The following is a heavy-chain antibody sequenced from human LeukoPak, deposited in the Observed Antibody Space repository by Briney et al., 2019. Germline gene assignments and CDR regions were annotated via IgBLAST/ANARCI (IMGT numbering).Heavy chain of an antibody. Sequence: PAGSLRLSCAASGCTFSNYWMHWVRQAPGEGLVWVSRINSDGSSTSYADSVKGRFTISRDNAKNTLYLQMNSLRAEDTAVYYCARDLSGTYYIDHWGEGTLVTVSS. D-gene: IGHD1-26*01. V-gene: IGHV3-74*01. CDR1: GCTFSNYW. J-gene: IGHJ4*02. CDR3: ARDLSGTYYIDH. CDR2: INSDGSST.